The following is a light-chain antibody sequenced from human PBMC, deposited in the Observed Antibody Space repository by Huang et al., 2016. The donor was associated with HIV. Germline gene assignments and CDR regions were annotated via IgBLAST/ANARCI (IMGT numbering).Light chain of an antibody. CDR1: QSIRND. CDR2: AAS. CDR3: HQSYNNPWT. J-gene: IGKJ1*01. V-gene: IGKV1-39*01. Sequence: DVQMTQSPPSVSASVGDRVTITCRASQSIRNDLNWYQQRPGEDPKLLIYAASSLQSGVPSRFSGGGSGTDFALTISSLQPEDFATYYCHQSYNNPWTFGQGTKVESK.